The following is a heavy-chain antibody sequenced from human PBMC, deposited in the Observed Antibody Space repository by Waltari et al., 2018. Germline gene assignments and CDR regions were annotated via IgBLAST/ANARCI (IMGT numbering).Heavy chain of an antibody. CDR2: ISSSGSTI. V-gene: IGHV3-48*03. D-gene: IGHD3-10*01. CDR3: APQFGQGYG. CDR1: GFTFSSYE. Sequence: EVQLVESGGGLVQPGGSLRLSCAASGFTFSSYEMNWVRQAPGKGLGCVSYISSSGSTIYYADSVKGRFTISRDNAKNSLYLQMNSLRAEDTAVYYCAPQFGQGYGWGQGTLVTVSS. J-gene: IGHJ4*02.